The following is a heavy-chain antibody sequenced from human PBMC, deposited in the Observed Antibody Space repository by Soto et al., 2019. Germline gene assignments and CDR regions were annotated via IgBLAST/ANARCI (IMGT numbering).Heavy chain of an antibody. CDR3: ARDQLPSSHYYDGMDV. Sequence: ASVKVSCKASGYAFAGYYMHWVRQAPGEGLEWMGWINPNSGGTNYAQKVQGWVTMTRDTSISTAYMELSRLRSDDTAVYYCARDQLPSSHYYDGMDVWGQGTTVTVSS. V-gene: IGHV1-2*04. CDR2: INPNSGGT. CDR1: GYAFAGYY. D-gene: IGHD2-2*01. J-gene: IGHJ6*02.